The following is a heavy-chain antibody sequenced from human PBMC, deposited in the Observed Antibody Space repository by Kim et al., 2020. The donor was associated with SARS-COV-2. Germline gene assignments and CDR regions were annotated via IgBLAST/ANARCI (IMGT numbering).Heavy chain of an antibody. J-gene: IGHJ4*02. CDR2: IYYSGST. CDR3: ARDPAYSGGYGN. D-gene: IGHD1-26*01. V-gene: IGHV4-61*01. Sequence: SETLSLTCTVSGGSVSSGNYYWSWIRQPPGKGLEWIGYIYYSGSTNYNPSLKSRVTISVDTSKNQFSLKLSSVTAADTAVYYCARDPAYSGGYGNWGQGTLVTVSS. CDR1: GGSVSSGNYY.